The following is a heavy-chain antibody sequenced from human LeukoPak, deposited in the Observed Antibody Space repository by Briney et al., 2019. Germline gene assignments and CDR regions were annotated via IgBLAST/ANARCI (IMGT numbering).Heavy chain of an antibody. Sequence: ASVKVSCKASGYTFTSYYKHWVRQAPGQGLEWMGIINPSGGSTSYAQKFQGRVTMTRDTSTSTVYMELSSLRSEDTAVYYCARDGNYGSGSYIPYYFDYWGQGTLVTVSS. V-gene: IGHV1-46*01. CDR3: ARDGNYGSGSYIPYYFDY. CDR2: INPSGGST. CDR1: GYTFTSYY. D-gene: IGHD3-10*01. J-gene: IGHJ4*02.